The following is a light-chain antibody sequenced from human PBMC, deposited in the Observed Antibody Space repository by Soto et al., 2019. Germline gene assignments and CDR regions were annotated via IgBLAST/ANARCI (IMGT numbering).Light chain of an antibody. CDR1: QGINNF. V-gene: IGKV1-27*01. J-gene: IGKJ1*01. CDR3: QQYNSAPET. CDR2: AAS. Sequence: DIQMTQSPSSQPASVGDRVTITCRASQGINNFLAWYQQKLGKVPKLLIYAASTLQSGVPSRFSGSGSGTDFTLTISSLQPEDVATYYCQQYNSAPETFGQGTRVEIK.